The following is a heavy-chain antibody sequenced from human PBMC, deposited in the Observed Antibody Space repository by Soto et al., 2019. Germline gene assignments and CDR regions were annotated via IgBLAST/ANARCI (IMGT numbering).Heavy chain of an antibody. CDR2: IWSDGSNQ. J-gene: IGHJ6*03. CDR1: GFTFSRHG. D-gene: IGHD5-18*01. Sequence: GGSLRLSCAASGFTFSRHGMHWVRQAPGKGLQWVGVIWSDGSNQRYAESVKGRFTISRDNSKNTLYLQMNSLRAEDTAVYYCARERTCGKNSHHYMGVWGTGITVTVSS. CDR3: ARERTCGKNSHHYMGV. V-gene: IGHV3-33*01.